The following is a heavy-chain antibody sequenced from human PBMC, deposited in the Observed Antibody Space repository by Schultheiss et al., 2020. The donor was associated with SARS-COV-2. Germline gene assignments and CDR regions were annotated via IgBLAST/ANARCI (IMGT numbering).Heavy chain of an antibody. CDR2: ISGSGGST. Sequence: GESLKISCAASGFTFSSYAMSWVRQAPGKGLEWVSAISGSGGSTYYADSVKGRFTISRDNSKNTLYLQMNSLRAEDTAVYYCARTDYVWGSYRQRSGGGYFDYWGQGTLVTVSS. CDR3: ARTDYVWGSYRQRSGGGYFDY. CDR1: GFTFSSYA. J-gene: IGHJ4*02. D-gene: IGHD3-16*02. V-gene: IGHV3-23*01.